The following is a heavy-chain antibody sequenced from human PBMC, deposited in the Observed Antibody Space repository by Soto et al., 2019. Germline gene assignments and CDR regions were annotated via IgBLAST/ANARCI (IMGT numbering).Heavy chain of an antibody. CDR3: ARRHSSAYWAPDI. V-gene: IGHV4-59*06. Sequence: SETLSLTCTVAGGSVSGYFWCWIHKHPGKGLEGIGYIYYTGSAYYNPSLLSRVIISVYTSKNQFSLKMSSLTTADTAICCRARRHSSAYWAPDIWGQATMPNVSS. CDR2: IYYTGSA. D-gene: IGHD3-22*01. CDR1: GGSVSGYF. J-gene: IGHJ3*02.